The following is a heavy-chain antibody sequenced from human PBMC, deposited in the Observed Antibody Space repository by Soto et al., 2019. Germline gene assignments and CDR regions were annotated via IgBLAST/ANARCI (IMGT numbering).Heavy chain of an antibody. J-gene: IGHJ4*02. Sequence: SETLSLTCTVSGGSVSSGSYYWSWIRQPPGKGLEWIGYIYYSGSTNYNPSLKSRVTISVDTSKNQFSLKLGSVTAADTAVYYCARDAFSGSYMALYYFDYWGQGTLVTVSS. CDR3: ARDAFSGSYMALYYFDY. CDR2: IYYSGST. V-gene: IGHV4-61*01. CDR1: GGSVSSGSYY. D-gene: IGHD1-26*01.